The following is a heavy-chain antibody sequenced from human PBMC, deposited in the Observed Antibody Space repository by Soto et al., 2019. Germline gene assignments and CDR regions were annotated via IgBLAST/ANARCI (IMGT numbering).Heavy chain of an antibody. V-gene: IGHV3-30-3*01. CDR1: GFTFSSYA. CDR3: AGDSLHRRIAAAGPLDC. D-gene: IGHD6-13*01. J-gene: IGHJ4*02. CDR2: ISYDGSNK. Sequence: QVQLVESGGGVVQPGRSLRLSCAASGFTFSSYAIHWVRQAPGKGLEWVAVISYDGSNKYYADSVKGRFTISRDNSKNKPYLQNNNLRAEEPGVYYCAGDSLHRRIAAAGPLDCLGPGTLVPVFS.